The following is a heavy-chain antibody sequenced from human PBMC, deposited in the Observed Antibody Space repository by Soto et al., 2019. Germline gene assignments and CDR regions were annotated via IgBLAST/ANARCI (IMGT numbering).Heavy chain of an antibody. V-gene: IGHV1-8*01. CDR3: ARDQANYGMDV. Sequence: QVQLVQSGAEVKKPGASVKVSCKASGYTFTSYDINWVRQATGQGLEWMGWMNPNSGNTDYAQKFKGRVTMNRNTSISTAYIELSSLRSEDTAVYYCARDQANYGMDVWGQGTTVTVSS. CDR2: MNPNSGNT. CDR1: GYTFTSYD. J-gene: IGHJ6*02.